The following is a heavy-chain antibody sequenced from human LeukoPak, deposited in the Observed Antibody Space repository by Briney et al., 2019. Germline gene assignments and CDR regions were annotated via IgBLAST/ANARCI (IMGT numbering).Heavy chain of an antibody. D-gene: IGHD5-18*01. J-gene: IGHJ3*02. CDR2: IYYRGST. CDR3: AGTAFGAFDI. V-gene: IGHV4-59*01. CDR1: GGSISSYY. Sequence: SETLSLTCTVSGGSISSYYWSWIRQPPGKGLEWIGYIYYRGSTNYNPSLKSRVTISVDTSKNQFSLKLSSVTAADTAVYYCAGTAFGAFDIWGQGTMVTASS.